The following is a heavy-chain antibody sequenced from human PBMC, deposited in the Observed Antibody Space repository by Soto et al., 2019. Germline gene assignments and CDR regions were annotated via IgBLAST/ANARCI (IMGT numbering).Heavy chain of an antibody. J-gene: IGHJ2*01. CDR2: INGEGTSV. CDR1: GFTFSNFW. D-gene: IGHD3-3*01. V-gene: IGHV3-74*03. CDR3: LRDYDSYLDL. Sequence: LEERGGGLVQPGTSLRVSCVASGFTFSNFWIHWVRQVPGKGLQWVARINGEGTSVMYADSVKGRATISRDNVRSTVYLQLNSLRTEDTAGYFCLRDYDSYLDLWGRGTQVTVSS.